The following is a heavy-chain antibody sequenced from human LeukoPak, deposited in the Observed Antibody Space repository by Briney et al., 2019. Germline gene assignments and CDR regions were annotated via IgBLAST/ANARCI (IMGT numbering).Heavy chain of an antibody. V-gene: IGHV4-34*01. J-gene: IGHJ5*02. CDR2: INHSGST. D-gene: IGHD3-10*01. CDR1: GFTFSSYA. CDR3: ARGQRDYYGSGSYSAYSWFDP. Sequence: GSLRLSCVVSGFTFSSYAMSWVRQPPGKGLEWIGEINHSGSTNYNPSPKSRVTISVDTSKNQFSLKLSSVTAADTAVYYCARGQRDYYGSGSYSAYSWFDPWGQGTLVTVSS.